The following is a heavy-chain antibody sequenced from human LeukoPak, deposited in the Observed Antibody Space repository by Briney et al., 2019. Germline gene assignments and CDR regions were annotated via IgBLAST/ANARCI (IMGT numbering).Heavy chain of an antibody. CDR3: VKGHYENY. CDR2: IKPDGSEK. D-gene: IGHD4-17*01. J-gene: IGHJ4*02. Sequence: PGGSLRLSCAASGFTFSNYYMNWVRQAPGKGLEWVANIKPDGSEKDYVDSVKGRFTISRDNAKNSLFLQMNSLRADDTALYFCVKGHYENYRSQGTLVTVSS. V-gene: IGHV3-7*01. CDR1: GFTFSNYY.